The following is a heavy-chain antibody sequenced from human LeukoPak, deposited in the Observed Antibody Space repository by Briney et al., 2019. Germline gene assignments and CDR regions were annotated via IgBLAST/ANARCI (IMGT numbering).Heavy chain of an antibody. D-gene: IGHD4-23*01. CDR3: ARDVYGGYFDY. V-gene: IGHV3-7*01. Sequence: GGSLRLSCAASGFAFSSYWMTWVRQAPGKGLEWVANIKRDGSEKYYVDSVKGRFTISRDNAKNALYLQMNSLRAEDTAVYYCARDVYGGYFDYWGQGILVTVSS. CDR1: GFAFSSYW. J-gene: IGHJ4*02. CDR2: IKRDGSEK.